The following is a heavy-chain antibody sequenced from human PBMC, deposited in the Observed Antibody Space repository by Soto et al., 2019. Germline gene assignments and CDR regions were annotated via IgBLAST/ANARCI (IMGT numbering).Heavy chain of an antibody. J-gene: IGHJ4*02. CDR1: GFSLSTSGVG. CDR3: AHSMAPRIFDY. V-gene: IGHV2-5*02. Sequence: QITLKESGPTLVKPTQTLTLTYTFAGFSLSTSGVGVGWIRQPRGKALEWLELIYWDDDKRYSAFLQSRLPITKATSKDQLVLTMTNMDPVATASYYCAHSMAPRIFDYWGQGTLVPVSS. CDR2: IYWDDDK.